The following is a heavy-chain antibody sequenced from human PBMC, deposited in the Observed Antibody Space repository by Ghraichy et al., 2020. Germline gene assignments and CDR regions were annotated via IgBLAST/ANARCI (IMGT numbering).Heavy chain of an antibody. CDR3: AKVDRSSGWSFDR. V-gene: IGHV3-72*01. J-gene: IGHJ4*02. D-gene: IGHD3-22*01. CDR1: GFTFSDHY. Sequence: GGSLRLSCAASGFTFSDHYMDWVRLPPGKGLEWVGRARDKAHGYSTEYAASVKGRFTISRDDSQNSLYLQINSLQTEDTAVYYCAKVDRSSGWSFDRWGQGALVTVSS. CDR2: ARDKAHGYST.